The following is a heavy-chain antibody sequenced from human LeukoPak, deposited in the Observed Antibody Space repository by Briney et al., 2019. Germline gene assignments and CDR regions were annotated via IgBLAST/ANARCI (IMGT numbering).Heavy chain of an antibody. V-gene: IGHV4-59*02. CDR2: IHNSGRT. CDR1: GGSVSSYY. J-gene: IGHJ4*01. Sequence: PSETLSLTCSVSGGSVSSYYWSWIRQSPGKGLEWIGYIHNSGRTNYNPSLKSRVTISRDTSKNQFSLKLRSVTAADTAVYYCTSGGMVSGDYWGHGTLVTVSP. D-gene: IGHD2-8*01. CDR3: TSGGMVSGDY.